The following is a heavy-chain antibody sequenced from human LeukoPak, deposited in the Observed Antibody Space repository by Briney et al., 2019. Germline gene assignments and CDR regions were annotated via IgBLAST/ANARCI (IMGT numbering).Heavy chain of an antibody. D-gene: IGHD2/OR15-2a*01. Sequence: ASVKFSCKASGYNFATYGISWVRQAPGQGLEWMGWIAPYNDNANSAQKFQGRLSMTADTSTSTASMELRSLRSDDTAVYYCTRDPRHKYGNFDNWGQGTLVTVSS. CDR1: GYNFATYG. CDR3: TRDPRHKYGNFDN. V-gene: IGHV1-18*01. CDR2: IAPYNDNA. J-gene: IGHJ4*02.